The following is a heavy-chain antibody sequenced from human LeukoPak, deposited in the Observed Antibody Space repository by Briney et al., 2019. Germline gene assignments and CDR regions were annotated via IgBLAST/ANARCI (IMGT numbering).Heavy chain of an antibody. J-gene: IGHJ4*02. Sequence: GGSLRLSCAAPGFTFSSSAMHRVRQAPDKGLERVAVISYDGSNKYYADSVKGRFTISRDNSKNTLYLQMNSLRAEDTAVYYCARGERDTEETGSRFDYWGQGTLVTVSS. V-gene: IGHV3-30-3*01. D-gene: IGHD5-18*01. CDR2: ISYDGSNK. CDR3: ARGERDTEETGSRFDY. CDR1: GFTFSSSA.